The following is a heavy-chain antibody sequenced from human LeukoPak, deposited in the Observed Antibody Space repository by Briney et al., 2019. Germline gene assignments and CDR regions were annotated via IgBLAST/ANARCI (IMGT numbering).Heavy chain of an antibody. D-gene: IGHD2-21*02. J-gene: IGHJ4*02. CDR1: GFTFSSYA. V-gene: IGHV3-23*01. Sequence: PGGSLRLSCAASGFTFSSYAMSWVRQAPGKGLEWVSAISGSGGSTYYADSVKGRFTISRDNSKNTLYLQMNSLRAEDTAIYYCVTDGMVTIPFDSWGPGILVTVSS. CDR2: ISGSGGST. CDR3: VTDGMVTIPFDS.